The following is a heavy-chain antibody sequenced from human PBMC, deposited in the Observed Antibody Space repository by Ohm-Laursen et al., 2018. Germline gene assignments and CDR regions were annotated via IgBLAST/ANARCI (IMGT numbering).Heavy chain of an antibody. V-gene: IGHV4-59*01. Sequence: GTLSLPCAVYGGSFSDYYWSWIRQPPGKGLEWIGYNHNSGNTNYNPSLKSRVTISVDMSRNQFSLKLDSVTAADTAVYYCARGMRSSGWPFFDYWGQGILVTVSS. CDR2: NHNSGNT. J-gene: IGHJ4*02. CDR1: GGSFSDYY. D-gene: IGHD6-19*01. CDR3: ARGMRSSGWPFFDY.